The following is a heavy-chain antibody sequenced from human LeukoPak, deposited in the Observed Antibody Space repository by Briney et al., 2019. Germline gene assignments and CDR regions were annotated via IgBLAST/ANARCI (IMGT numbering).Heavy chain of an antibody. CDR3: ATHVRGTGTTRWFDP. CDR1: GGSISSSSYY. D-gene: IGHD1-14*01. V-gene: IGHV4-39*01. Sequence: SETLSLTCTVSGGSISSSSYYWGWIRQPPGKGLEWIGSIYYSGSTYYNPSLKSRVTISADTSKNQFSLKLSSVTAADTAVYYCATHVRGTGTTRWFDPWGQGTLVTVSS. J-gene: IGHJ5*02. CDR2: IYYSGST.